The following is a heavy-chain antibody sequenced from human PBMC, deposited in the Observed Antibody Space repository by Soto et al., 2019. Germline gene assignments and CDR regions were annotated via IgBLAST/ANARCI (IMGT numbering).Heavy chain of an antibody. Sequence: AGGSLRLSCAASGFTFSSYAMSWVRQAPGKGLERVSAISGSCGSTYYADSVKGRFTISRDNSKNTLYLQMNSLRAEDTAVYYCAKGHRARGIFGVVIKNYYGMDVWGQGTTVTVSS. CDR1: GFTFSSYA. CDR2: ISGSCGST. V-gene: IGHV3-23*01. J-gene: IGHJ6*02. CDR3: AKGHRARGIFGVVIKNYYGMDV. D-gene: IGHD3-3*01.